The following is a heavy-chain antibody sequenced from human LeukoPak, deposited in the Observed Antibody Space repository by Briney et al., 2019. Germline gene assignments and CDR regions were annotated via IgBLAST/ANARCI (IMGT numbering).Heavy chain of an antibody. CDR3: TKGDDYGASARLPKFNWFDP. CDR1: GFTFTTCA. CDR2: IRYDGNNK. D-gene: IGHD4-17*01. Sequence: PGGSLRLSCVASGFTFTTCAMHWVRQAPGKGLEWVAYIRYDGNNKNYADSVKGRFTISRDNSKDMLYLQMNSLRPEDTAVYYCTKGDDYGASARLPKFNWFDPWGQGTLVTVSS. J-gene: IGHJ5*02. V-gene: IGHV3-30*02.